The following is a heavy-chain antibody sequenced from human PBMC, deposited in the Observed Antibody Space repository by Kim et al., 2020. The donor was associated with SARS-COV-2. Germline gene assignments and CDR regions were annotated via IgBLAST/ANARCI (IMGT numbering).Heavy chain of an antibody. CDR1: GGSFSGYY. J-gene: IGHJ6*02. CDR2: INHSGST. CDR3: ARRGAHVRNRSLKYYYGMDV. D-gene: IGHD1-1*01. V-gene: IGHV4-34*01. Sequence: SETLSLTCAVYGGSFSGYYWSWIRQPPGKGLEWIGEINHSGSTNYNPSLKSRVTISVDTSKNQFSLKLSSVTAADTAVYYCARRGAHVRNRSLKYYYGMDVWGQGTTVTVSS.